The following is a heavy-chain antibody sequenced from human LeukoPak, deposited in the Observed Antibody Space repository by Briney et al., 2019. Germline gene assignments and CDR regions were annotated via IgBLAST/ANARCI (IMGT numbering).Heavy chain of an antibody. CDR3: ARGSGPSVAGMIIPNNWFDP. CDR2: IYYSGST. CDR1: GASITSGGSY. Sequence: PSQTLSLTRTVSGASITSGGSYWTSIRPLPGKGLEWIGFIYYSGSTYYNPSLMSRITFSVDTSNNQFSLKLTSVTAADTAVYYCARGSGPSVAGMIIPNNWFDPWGQGTLVTVSS. V-gene: IGHV4-31*03. D-gene: IGHD1-1*01. J-gene: IGHJ5*02.